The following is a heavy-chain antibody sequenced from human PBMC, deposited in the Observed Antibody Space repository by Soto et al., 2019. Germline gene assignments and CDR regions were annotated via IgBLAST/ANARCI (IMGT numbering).Heavy chain of an antibody. CDR1: GYTFTSYG. CDR3: ARDRGIAVAGTFNDY. V-gene: IGHV1-18*04. Sequence: ASVKFSCKASGYTFTSYGISWVRQAPGQGLEWMGWISAYNGNTNYAQKLQGRVTMTADTSTSTAYMELRGLRSDDTAVYYCARDRGIAVAGTFNDYWGQGTLVTVSS. D-gene: IGHD6-19*01. J-gene: IGHJ4*02. CDR2: ISAYNGNT.